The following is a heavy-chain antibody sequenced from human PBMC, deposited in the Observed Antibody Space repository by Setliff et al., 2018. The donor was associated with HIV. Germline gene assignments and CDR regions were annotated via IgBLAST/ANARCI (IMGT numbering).Heavy chain of an antibody. CDR1: GFAFSSYE. CDR3: ARGEPTILVVPAAFFDY. Sequence: GGSLRLSCAASGFAFSSYEMNWVRQAPGKGLEWISYISSSGNSIYYAESVKGRFTISRDNAKNSLSLQMNSLRAEDTAVYYCARGEPTILVVPAAFFDYWGQGTLVTVSS. CDR2: ISSSGNSI. D-gene: IGHD2-2*01. J-gene: IGHJ4*02. V-gene: IGHV3-48*03.